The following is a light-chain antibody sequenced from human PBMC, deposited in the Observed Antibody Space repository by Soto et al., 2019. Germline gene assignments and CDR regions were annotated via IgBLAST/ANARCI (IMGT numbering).Light chain of an antibody. CDR1: QSVSSSY. J-gene: IGKJ1*01. Sequence: EIVLTQSPGTLSLSPAERATLSCRASQSVSSSYLAWYQQKPGQAPRLLIYLASSRATGIPDRFSGSGSGTDFTLTISRLEPEDFAVYYCQQYGSSPPWTFGQGTKVEIK. CDR2: LAS. CDR3: QQYGSSPPWT. V-gene: IGKV3-20*01.